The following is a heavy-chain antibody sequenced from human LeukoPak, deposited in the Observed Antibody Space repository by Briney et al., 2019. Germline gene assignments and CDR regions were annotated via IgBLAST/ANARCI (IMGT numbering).Heavy chain of an antibody. D-gene: IGHD3-22*01. Sequence: ASVKVSCKASGYTFTGYYIHWVRQAPGQGLEWMGIINPSDNSTSYAQKFQGRVTMTSDTSTSTVYMELSSLRSEDTAVYYCAREGSPITMAVVTGFDYWGQGTLVTVSS. CDR3: AREGSPITMAVVTGFDY. V-gene: IGHV1-46*01. J-gene: IGHJ4*02. CDR1: GYTFTGYY. CDR2: INPSDNST.